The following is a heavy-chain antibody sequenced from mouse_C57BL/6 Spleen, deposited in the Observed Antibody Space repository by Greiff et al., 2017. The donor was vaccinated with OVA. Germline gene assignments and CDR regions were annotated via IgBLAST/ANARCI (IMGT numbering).Heavy chain of an antibody. CDR3: ARLRYAMDY. J-gene: IGHJ4*01. Sequence: DVKLVESEGGLVQPGSSMKLSCTASGFTFSDYYMAWVRQVPEKGLEWVANINYDGSSTYYLDSLKSRFIISRDNAKNILYLQMSSLKSEDTATYYCARLRYAMDYWGQGTSVTVSS. V-gene: IGHV5-16*01. D-gene: IGHD2-12*01. CDR1: GFTFSDYY. CDR2: INYDGSST.